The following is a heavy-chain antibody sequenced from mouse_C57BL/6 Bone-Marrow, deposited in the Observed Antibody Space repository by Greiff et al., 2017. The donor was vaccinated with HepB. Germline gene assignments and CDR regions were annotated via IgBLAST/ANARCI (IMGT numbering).Heavy chain of an antibody. Sequence: QVQLQQSGPELVKPGASVKISCKASGYAFSSSWMNWVKQRPGKGLEWIGRIYPGDGDTNYNGKFKGKATLTADKSASTAYMQLNSLTSEDSAVYFCACPPFYGNWGDYAMDYWGQGTSVTVSS. CDR1: GYAFSSSW. CDR2: IYPGDGDT. CDR3: ACPPFYGNWGDYAMDY. D-gene: IGHD2-1*01. J-gene: IGHJ4*01. V-gene: IGHV1-82*01.